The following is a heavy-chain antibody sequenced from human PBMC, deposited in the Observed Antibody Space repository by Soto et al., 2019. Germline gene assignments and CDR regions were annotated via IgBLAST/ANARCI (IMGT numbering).Heavy chain of an antibody. CDR1: GFTFSTYA. J-gene: IGHJ5*02. D-gene: IGHD2-15*01. V-gene: IGHV3-23*01. Sequence: EVQLLESGGGLVQPGGSLRLSCAASGFTFSTYAMTWVRQAPGRGLECVSAISGSGSTTYYADSVKGRFTISRDNSKNTLYLQMNSLKPEDTAVYYCTTDGRLGLLALAWGQGTLVTVSS. CDR2: ISGSGSTT. CDR3: TTDGRLGLLALA.